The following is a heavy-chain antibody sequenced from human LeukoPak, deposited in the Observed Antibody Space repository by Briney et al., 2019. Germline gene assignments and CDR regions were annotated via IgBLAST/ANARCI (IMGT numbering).Heavy chain of an antibody. Sequence: SETLSLTCAVYDGAFTGGFWTWIRQPPGKGLEWIGSIYYSGSTYYNPSLKSRVTISVDTSKNQFSLKLSSVTAADTAVYYCARRFSLLRGQIDCWGQGTLVTVSS. CDR2: IYYSGST. V-gene: IGHV4-34*01. CDR3: ARRFSLLRGQIDC. CDR1: DGAFTGGF. J-gene: IGHJ4*02. D-gene: IGHD4-17*01.